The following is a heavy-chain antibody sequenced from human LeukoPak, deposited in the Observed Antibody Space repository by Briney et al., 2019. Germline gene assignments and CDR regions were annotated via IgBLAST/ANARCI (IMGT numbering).Heavy chain of an antibody. V-gene: IGHV3-23*03. D-gene: IGHD1-14*01. Sequence: GGSLRLSCAASGFTFSNYAMNWVRQAPGKGLEWVSVLYSDGNTKYADSVQGRFTISRDNSKNTLYLEMNSLSPDDTAVYYCARGVEPLAANTLAYWGQGTLVTVSS. CDR2: LYSDGNT. CDR1: GFTFSNYA. J-gene: IGHJ4*02. CDR3: ARGVEPLAANTLAY.